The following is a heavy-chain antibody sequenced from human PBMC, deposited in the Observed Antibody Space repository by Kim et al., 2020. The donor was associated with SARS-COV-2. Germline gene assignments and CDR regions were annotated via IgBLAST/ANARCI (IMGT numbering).Heavy chain of an antibody. V-gene: IGHV3-23*01. CDR1: GFTFSNHA. CDR2: ISSSVEKT. Sequence: GGSLRLSCGASGFTFSNHAMSWVRQAPVKGLEWLSFISSSVEKTIYAGSVKGRFTISRDSSKNMVYLQMNNLRVDDTALYYFAKDLVSNGVGATLSTWG. D-gene: IGHD1-26*01. CDR3: AKDLVSNGVGATLST. J-gene: IGHJ1*01.